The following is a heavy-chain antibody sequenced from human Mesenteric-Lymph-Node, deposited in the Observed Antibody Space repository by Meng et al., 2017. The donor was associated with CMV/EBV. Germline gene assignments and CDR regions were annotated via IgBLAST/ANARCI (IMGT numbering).Heavy chain of an antibody. D-gene: IGHD3-22*01. J-gene: IGHJ4*02. Sequence: GGSLRLSCAASGFTFSSDSMNWVRQAPGKGLEWVSCISTSSSYIQYVDSVKGRFTISRDNAKNSLYLQMNSLRAEDTAVYYCASPYDNSGYYSGYWGQGTLVTVSS. V-gene: IGHV3-21*01. CDR3: ASPYDNSGYYSGY. CDR1: GFTFSSDS. CDR2: ISTSSSYI.